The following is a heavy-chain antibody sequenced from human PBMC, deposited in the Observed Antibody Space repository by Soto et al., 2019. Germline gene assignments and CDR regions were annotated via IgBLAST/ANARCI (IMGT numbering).Heavy chain of an antibody. CDR3: ARKKYSSSRILSYNWFDP. D-gene: IGHD6-6*01. V-gene: IGHV3-48*01. J-gene: IGHJ5*02. CDR1: GFTFSSYS. CDR2: ISSSSSTI. Sequence: EVQLVESGGGLVQPGGSLRLSCGASGFTFSSYSMNWVRQAPGKGLEWVSYISSSSSTIYYADSVKGRFTISRDNAKNSLYLQMNSLRAEDTSVYYCARKKYSSSRILSYNWFDPWGQGTLVTVSS.